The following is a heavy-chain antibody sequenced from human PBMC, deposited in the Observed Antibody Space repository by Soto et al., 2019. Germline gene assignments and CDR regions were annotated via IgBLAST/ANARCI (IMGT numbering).Heavy chain of an antibody. D-gene: IGHD3-3*01. CDR3: ARARYYDFWSGYFYSPAYYYYGMDV. CDR1: GYTFTSYY. CDR2: INPSGGST. V-gene: IGHV1-46*01. J-gene: IGHJ6*02. Sequence: ASVKVSCKASGYTFTSYYMHWVRQAPGQGLEWMGIINPSGGSTSYAQKFQGRVTMTRDTSTSTVYVELSSLRSEDTAVYYCARARYYDFWSGYFYSPAYYYYGMDVWG.